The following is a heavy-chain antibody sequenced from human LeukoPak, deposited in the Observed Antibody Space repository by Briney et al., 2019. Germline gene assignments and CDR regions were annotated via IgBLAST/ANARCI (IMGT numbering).Heavy chain of an antibody. CDR2: IKSKTGGGTT. Sequence: GGSLRLSCAASGFTFSNAWMSWVRQAPGKGLEWVGRIKSKTGGGTTDYAAPVKGRFTISRDDSKNTLYLQMNSLKTEDTAVYYCTTGGVLLWFGDQGTLVTVSS. J-gene: IGHJ4*02. V-gene: IGHV3-15*01. CDR1: GFTFSNAW. D-gene: IGHD3-10*01. CDR3: TTGGVLLWF.